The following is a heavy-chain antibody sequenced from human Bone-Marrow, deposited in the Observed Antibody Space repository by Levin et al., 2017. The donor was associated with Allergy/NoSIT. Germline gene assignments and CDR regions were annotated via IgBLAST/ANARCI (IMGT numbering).Heavy chain of an antibody. V-gene: IGHV3-66*01. Sequence: GESLKISCAVSGFTVSNNYISWVRQAPGKGLEWVSVIYSDGSTYYTDSAKGRFTISRDNSKNTVYLQMNSLTTEDTADYYCASGGDSPSTWGQGTLVTVSS. CDR3: ASGGDSPST. CDR1: GFTVSNNY. D-gene: IGHD4-23*01. J-gene: IGHJ5*02. CDR2: IYSDGST.